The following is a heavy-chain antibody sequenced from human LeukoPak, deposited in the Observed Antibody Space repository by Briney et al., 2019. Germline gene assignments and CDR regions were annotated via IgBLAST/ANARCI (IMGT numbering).Heavy chain of an antibody. J-gene: IGHJ4*02. CDR3: AREYSSSSGRSFDY. Sequence: GGSLRLSCVGSGFTSIAYALTWARQAPGKGLEWVSGISGGGVTTYYADSVKGRFTISRDNAKNSLYLQMNSLRAEDTAVYYCAREYSSSSGRSFDYWGQGTLVTVSS. V-gene: IGHV3-23*01. D-gene: IGHD6-6*01. CDR1: GFTSIAYA. CDR2: ISGGGVTT.